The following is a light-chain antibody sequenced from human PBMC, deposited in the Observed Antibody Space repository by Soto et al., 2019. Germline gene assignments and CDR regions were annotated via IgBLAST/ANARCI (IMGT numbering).Light chain of an antibody. CDR1: SNDIGGHDH. CDR2: EVI. CDR3: CSYAGIITWV. V-gene: IGLV2-23*02. Sequence: QSALTQPASVSGSPGQSITISCTGTSNDIGGHDHVSWYQQHPGKSPKLIIYEVIDRPLGVSNRFSASKSGTTASLTISGLQAEDEADYYFCSYAGIITWVCGGGTQLTVL. J-gene: IGLJ3*02.